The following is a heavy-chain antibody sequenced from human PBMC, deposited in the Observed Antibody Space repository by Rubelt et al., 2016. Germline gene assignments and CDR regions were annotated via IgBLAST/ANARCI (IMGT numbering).Heavy chain of an antibody. CDR1: TFSSYA. CDR2: ISYDGSNK. J-gene: IGHJ5*02. V-gene: IGHV3-30*04. CDR3: ARGLFSGGNSGWFDP. D-gene: IGHD4-23*01. Sequence: TFSSYAMHWVRQAPGKGLEWVAVISYDGSNKYYADSVKGRFTISRDNSKNTLYLQMNSLRAEDTAVYYCARGLFSGGNSGWFDPWGQGTLVTVSS.